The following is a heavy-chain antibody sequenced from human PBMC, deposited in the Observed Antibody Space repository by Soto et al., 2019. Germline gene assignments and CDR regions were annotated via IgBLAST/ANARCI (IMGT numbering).Heavy chain of an antibody. CDR2: ISSNGGST. CDR1: GFTFSSYA. V-gene: IGHV3-64*01. J-gene: IGHJ4*02. Sequence: GGSLRLSCAASGFTFSSYAMHWVRQAPGKGLEYVSAISSNGGSTYYANSVKGRFTISRDNSKNTLYLQMGSLRAEDMAVYYCARVALSVVAYFDYWGQGTLVTVSS. D-gene: IGHD2-15*01. CDR3: ARVALSVVAYFDY.